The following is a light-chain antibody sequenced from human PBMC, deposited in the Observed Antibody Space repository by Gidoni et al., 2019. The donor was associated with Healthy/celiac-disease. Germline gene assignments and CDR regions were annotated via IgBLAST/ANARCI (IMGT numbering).Light chain of an antibody. V-gene: IGKV3-15*01. CDR1: QSVSSA. J-gene: IGKJ2*01. Sequence: PPTLSLSPGEKAPLSCRASQSVSSAIAWYQKRPGQAPRRLIYSASTRATGIPARFSGSGSGTEFTLTISGLQSEDFAVYYCQQYNDWPPYTFGQGTKLDIK. CDR3: QQYNDWPPYT. CDR2: SAS.